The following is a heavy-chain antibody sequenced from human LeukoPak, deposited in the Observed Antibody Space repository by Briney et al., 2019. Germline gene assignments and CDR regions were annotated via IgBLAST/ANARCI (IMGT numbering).Heavy chain of an antibody. V-gene: IGHV4-34*01. CDR2: INHSGST. CDR3: ARGRLDFWSGYSPLHIARHAFDI. Sequence: SETLSLTCAVYGGSFSGYYWSWIRQPPGKGLEWIGEINHSGSTNYNPSLKSRVTISVDTSKNQFSLKLSSVTAADTAVYYCARGRLDFWSGYSPLHIARHAFDIWGQGTMVTVSS. CDR1: GGSFSGYY. D-gene: IGHD3-3*01. J-gene: IGHJ3*02.